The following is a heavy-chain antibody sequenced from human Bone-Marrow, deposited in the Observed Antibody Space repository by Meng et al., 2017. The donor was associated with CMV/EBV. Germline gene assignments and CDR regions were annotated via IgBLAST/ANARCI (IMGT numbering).Heavy chain of an antibody. CDR2: ISSSSSYI. CDR1: GFTFSSYS. V-gene: IGHV3-21*01. J-gene: IGHJ6*02. D-gene: IGHD3-3*01. CDR3: ARTNRPKYDFWSGYLGDYYGMDV. Sequence: GGSLRLSCAASGFTFSSYSMNWVRQAPGKGLEWVSSISSSSSYIYYADSVKGRFTISRDNAKNSLYLQMNSLRAEDTAVYYCARTNRPKYDFWSGYLGDYYGMDVWGQGTTVAASS.